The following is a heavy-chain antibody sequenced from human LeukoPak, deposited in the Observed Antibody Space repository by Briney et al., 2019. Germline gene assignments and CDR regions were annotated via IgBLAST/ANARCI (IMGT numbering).Heavy chain of an antibody. CDR3: AREGGVHFEFDY. J-gene: IGHJ4*02. CDR1: GGTFSSYA. D-gene: IGHD2-8*02. CDR2: IIPTLGIA. Sequence: ASVKVSCQASGGTFSSYAISWVRQPPGKGLEWMGRIIPTLGIANNAQKFQGRVTITADKSTSTAYMELSSLISEDTAVYYCAREGGVHFEFDYWGQGTLVTVSS. V-gene: IGHV1-69*04.